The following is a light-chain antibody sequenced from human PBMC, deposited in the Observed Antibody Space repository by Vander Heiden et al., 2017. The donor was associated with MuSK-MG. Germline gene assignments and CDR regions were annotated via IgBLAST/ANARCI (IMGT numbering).Light chain of an antibody. J-gene: IGKJ2*02. Sequence: DIQMTQSPSTLSASVGDRVTITCRASQSVSPWLDWYQQKPGKVPKLMIYRASRGKSGVPSRFSGSGSAKEFTLTSSSRQPDDFATYYVQQYDSLCTFGQGTKLEIK. CDR1: QSVSPW. CDR2: RAS. CDR3: QQYDSLCT. V-gene: IGKV1-5*03.